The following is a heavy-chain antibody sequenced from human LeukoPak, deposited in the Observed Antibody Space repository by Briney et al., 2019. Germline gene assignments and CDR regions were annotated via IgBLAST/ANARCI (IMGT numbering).Heavy chain of an antibody. J-gene: IGHJ6*02. Sequence: SQTLSLTCALSGDNVSSNSGAWHWIRQSPSRGLEWLGRTYYRSKLYNDYAESVKSLITINPDTSKNQFSLQLNSVTPEDTAVYYCAKGRGSYYGMDGGGQGTTVTVSS. V-gene: IGHV6-1*01. CDR3: AKGRGSYYGMDG. CDR2: TYYRSKLYN. CDR1: GDNVSSNSGA.